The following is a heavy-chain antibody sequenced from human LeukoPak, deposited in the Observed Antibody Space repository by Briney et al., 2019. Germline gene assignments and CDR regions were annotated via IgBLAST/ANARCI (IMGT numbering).Heavy chain of an antibody. CDR3: GVAARRAYYYMDV. Sequence: SETLSLTCAVYGGSFSGYYWSWIRQPPGKGLEWIGEINHSGSTNYNPSLKSRVTISVGTSKNQFSLKLSSVTAADTAVYYCGVAARRAYYYMDVWGKGTTVTVSS. J-gene: IGHJ6*03. V-gene: IGHV4-34*01. D-gene: IGHD6-6*01. CDR2: INHSGST. CDR1: GGSFSGYY.